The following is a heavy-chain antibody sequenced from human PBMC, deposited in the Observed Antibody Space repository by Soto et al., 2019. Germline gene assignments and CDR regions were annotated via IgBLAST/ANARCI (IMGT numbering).Heavy chain of an antibody. CDR3: DRVPDR. D-gene: IGHD2-2*01. CDR2: IYHSGST. CDR1: GGSISSGGYS. V-gene: IGHV4-30-2*01. Sequence: PSETLSLTCAVPGGSISSGGYSWSWIRQPPGKGLEWIGYIYHSGSTYYNPSLKSRVTISVDRSKNQFSLKLSSVTAADTAVYYCDRVPDRWGQGTLVTVSS. J-gene: IGHJ5*02.